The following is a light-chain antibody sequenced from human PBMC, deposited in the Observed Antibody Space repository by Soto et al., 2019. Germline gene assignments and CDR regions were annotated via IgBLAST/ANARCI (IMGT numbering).Light chain of an antibody. CDR3: CSYAGTYTQWV. J-gene: IGLJ3*02. Sequence: QSVLTQPRSVSGSPGQSVTISCTGTSSDVGGYNYVSWYQQHPGKAPKLVIYVVSKRPSGVPDRFSGSKSGNTASLTVSGLQAEDEADYSCCSYAGTYTQWVFGGGTKVTVL. V-gene: IGLV2-11*01. CDR1: SSDVGGYNY. CDR2: VVS.